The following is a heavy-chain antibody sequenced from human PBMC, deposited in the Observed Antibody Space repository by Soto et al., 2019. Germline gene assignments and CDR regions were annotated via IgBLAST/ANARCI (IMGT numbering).Heavy chain of an antibody. V-gene: IGHV1-8*01. CDR3: ARSIVRMVPDQGPRAHFDP. D-gene: IGHD2-8*01. Sequence: ASLMVSCKXYGYPFTTYSIHCLRQASGHGLEWMGWINPARGDTDYAPQFQGRFPLTTDSSTRPAFMELSSRKPVDTAVYFCARSIVRMVPDQGPRAHFDPWGHRTVATVSS. CDR2: INPARGDT. J-gene: IGHJ5*02. CDR1: GYPFTTYS.